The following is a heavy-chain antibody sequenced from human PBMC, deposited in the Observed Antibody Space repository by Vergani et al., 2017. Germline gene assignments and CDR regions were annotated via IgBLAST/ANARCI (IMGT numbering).Heavy chain of an antibody. CDR3: AKDTRGYYYDSSIDD. V-gene: IGHV3-7*03. CDR1: GFTFRSYW. CDR2: IKQDGGEK. D-gene: IGHD3-22*01. Sequence: EVQLVESGGDLVQPGGSLRLSCAASGFTFRSYWMSWVRRAPGKGLEWVANIKQDGGEKYYVDSVKGGFTISRDNSKNTLYLQMNSLIAEDTAVYYCAKDTRGYYYDSSIDDWGQGTLVTVSS. J-gene: IGHJ4*02.